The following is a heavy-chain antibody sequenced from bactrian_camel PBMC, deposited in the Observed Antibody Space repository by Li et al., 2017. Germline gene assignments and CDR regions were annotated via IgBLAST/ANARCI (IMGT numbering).Heavy chain of an antibody. CDR1: GYTSSSYC. J-gene: IGHJ6*01. Sequence: VQLVESGGGSVQAGGSLTISCAFSGYTSSSYCLAWFRQVPGKEREGVAGTDSTGTTTYADAVKGRFTISQDSAKRIMYLRMTNLKPEDTAMYCCAAGIRMVACPLRVPGPFGFWGQGTQVTVSS. V-gene: IGHV3S9*01. CDR3: AAGIRMVACPLRVPGPFGF. CDR2: TDSTGTT.